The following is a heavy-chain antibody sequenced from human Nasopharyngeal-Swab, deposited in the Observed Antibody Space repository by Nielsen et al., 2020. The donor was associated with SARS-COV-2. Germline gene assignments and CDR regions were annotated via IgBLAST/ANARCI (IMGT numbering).Heavy chain of an antibody. J-gene: IGHJ4*02. Sequence: GESLKISCAASGFTFSSYGMHWVRQAPGKGLEWVAVISYDGSNKYYADSVKGRFTISRDNSKNTLYLQMNSLIAEDTAVYYCAKDLSLGVVAADDYWGQGTLVTVSS. V-gene: IGHV3-30*18. CDR3: AKDLSLGVVAADDY. CDR1: GFTFSSYG. D-gene: IGHD2-15*01. CDR2: ISYDGSNK.